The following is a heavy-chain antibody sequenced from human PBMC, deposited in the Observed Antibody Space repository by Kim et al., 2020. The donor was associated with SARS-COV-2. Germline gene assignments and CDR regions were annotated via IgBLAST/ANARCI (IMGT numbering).Heavy chain of an antibody. J-gene: IGHJ4*02. V-gene: IGHV3-30*04. CDR1: GFTFSSYA. CDR2: ISYDGSNK. Sequence: GGSLRLSCAASGFTFSSYAMHWVRQAPGKGLEWVAVISYDGSNKYYADSVKGRITISRDNSKNTLYLQMNSLRAEDTAVYYCASGGKEGGYYVVYWGQGTLVTVSS. CDR3: ASGGKEGGYYVVY. D-gene: IGHD3-22*01.